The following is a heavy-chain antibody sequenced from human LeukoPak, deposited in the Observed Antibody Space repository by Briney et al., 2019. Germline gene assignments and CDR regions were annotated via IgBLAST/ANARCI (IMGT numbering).Heavy chain of an antibody. Sequence: PGGSLRLSCAASGLSFSSYVFHWVRQAPGKGLEWVALISYDGGHKFYIESVKGRFTISRDNSENKVFLQMNSLRGDDTGVYHCARGEMATIDAWGQGTLVTVSS. D-gene: IGHD5-24*01. CDR3: ARGEMATIDA. CDR1: GLSFSSYV. J-gene: IGHJ4*02. CDR2: ISYDGGHK. V-gene: IGHV3-30*04.